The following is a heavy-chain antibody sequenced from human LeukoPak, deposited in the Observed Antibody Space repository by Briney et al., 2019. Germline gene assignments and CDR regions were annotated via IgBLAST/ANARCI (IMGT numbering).Heavy chain of an antibody. CDR2: ISSSSSYI. D-gene: IGHD5-18*01. J-gene: IGHJ4*02. Sequence: GGSLRLSCAASGFTFSSYSMNWVRQAPGKGLEWVSSISSSSSYIYYADSVKGRFTISRDNAKNSLYLQMNSLRAEDTAVYYCARDFRGYSYGSPYFDYWGQGTLVTVSS. V-gene: IGHV3-21*01. CDR3: ARDFRGYSYGSPYFDY. CDR1: GFTFSSYS.